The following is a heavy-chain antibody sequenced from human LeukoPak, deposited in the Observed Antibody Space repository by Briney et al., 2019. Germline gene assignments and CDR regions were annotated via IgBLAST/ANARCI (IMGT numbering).Heavy chain of an antibody. CDR3: ARDKGTVTPRGYYYYMDV. D-gene: IGHD4-11*01. CDR2: IKQDGSEK. J-gene: IGHJ6*03. CDR1: GFTFSNFW. Sequence: GGSLRLSCAASGFTFSNFWMSWVRQAPGKGLEWVAEIKQDGSEKYYVDSVKGRFTISRDNAKSSLYLQMNNQRAEDTAVYFCARDKGTVTPRGYYYYMDVWGRGTTVTVSS. V-gene: IGHV3-7*01.